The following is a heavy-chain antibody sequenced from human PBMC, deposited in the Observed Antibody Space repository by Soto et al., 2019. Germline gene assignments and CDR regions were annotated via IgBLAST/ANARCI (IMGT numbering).Heavy chain of an antibody. D-gene: IGHD1-20*01. Sequence: ASVKVSCKASGYTFTSYGISWVRQAPGQGLEWMGWISAYNGNTNYAQKLQGRVTMTTDTSTSTAYMELRSLRSDDTAVYYCARVDPRIVNWNPREPAFEIWGQGTMVTVSS. CDR3: ARVDPRIVNWNPREPAFEI. V-gene: IGHV1-18*01. J-gene: IGHJ3*02. CDR1: GYTFTSYG. CDR2: ISAYNGNT.